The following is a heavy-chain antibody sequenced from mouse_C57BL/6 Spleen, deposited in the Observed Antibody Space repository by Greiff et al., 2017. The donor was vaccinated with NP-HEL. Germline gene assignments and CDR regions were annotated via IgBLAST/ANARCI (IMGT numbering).Heavy chain of an antibody. Sequence: EVKLMESGEGLVKPGGSLKLSCAASGFTFSSYAMSWVRQTPEKRLEWVAYISSGGDYIYYADTVKGRFTISRDNARNTLYLQMSSLKSEDTAMYYCTRGPNSSGPAWFAYWGQGTLVTVSA. CDR1: GFTFSSYA. J-gene: IGHJ3*01. D-gene: IGHD3-2*02. CDR2: ISSGGDYI. CDR3: TRGPNSSGPAWFAY. V-gene: IGHV5-9-1*02.